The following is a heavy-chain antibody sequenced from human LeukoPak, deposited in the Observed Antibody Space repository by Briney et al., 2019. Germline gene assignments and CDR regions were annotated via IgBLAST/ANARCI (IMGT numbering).Heavy chain of an antibody. CDR1: GFTFSSYW. CDR2: ISGSGGST. V-gene: IGHV3-23*01. Sequence: PGGSLRLSCAASGFTFSSYWMSWVRQAPGKGLEWVSAISGSGGSTYYADSVKGRFTISRDNSKNTLYLQMNSLRAKDTAVYYCASLNYDILTGYPPWHFDYWGQGTLVTVSS. D-gene: IGHD3-9*01. J-gene: IGHJ4*02. CDR3: ASLNYDILTGYPPWHFDY.